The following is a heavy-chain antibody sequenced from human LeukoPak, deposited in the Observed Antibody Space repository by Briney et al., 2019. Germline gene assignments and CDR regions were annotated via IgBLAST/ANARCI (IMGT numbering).Heavy chain of an antibody. V-gene: IGHV4-4*07. CDR3: ARSLAPSAGRVYYFDY. CDR1: GDSISSYY. CDR2: IYTSGST. D-gene: IGHD2-15*01. J-gene: IGHJ4*02. Sequence: SETLSLTCTVSGDSISSYYWSWIRQPAGKGLEWIGRIYTSGSTNYNPSLKSRVTMSVDTSKNQFSLKLSSVTAADTAVYYCARSLAPSAGRVYYFDYWGQGTLVTVSS.